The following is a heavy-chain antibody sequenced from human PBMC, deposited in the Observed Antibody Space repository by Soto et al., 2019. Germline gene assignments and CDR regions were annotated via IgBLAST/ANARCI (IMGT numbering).Heavy chain of an antibody. V-gene: IGHV3-30*03. CDR3: ARDLRGYSYGWMDYYYGMDV. CDR1: GFTFSNYG. CDR2: VSYDGDDK. J-gene: IGHJ6*02. D-gene: IGHD5-18*01. Sequence: QVQLVESGGGVVQPGRSLRLSCVASGFTFSNYGMHWVRQAPGKGLEWVAVVSYDGDDKYYADSVKGRFTISRDNSKNTLYLQMYSLRPEDTAVYYCARDLRGYSYGWMDYYYGMDVWGQGTTVTVSS.